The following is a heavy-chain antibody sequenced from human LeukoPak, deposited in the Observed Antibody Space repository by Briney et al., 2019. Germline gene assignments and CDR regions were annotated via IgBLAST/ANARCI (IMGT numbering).Heavy chain of an antibody. CDR2: IIPILGIA. CDR1: GGTFSSYT. D-gene: IGHD6-6*01. CDR3: ARVESSSSDIDY. J-gene: IGHJ4*02. Sequence: ASVKVSCKASGGTFSSYTMSWVRQAPGQGLEWMGRIIPILGIANYAQKFQGRVTITADKSTSTAYMELSSLRSEDTAVYYCARVESSSSDIDYWGQGTLVTVSS. V-gene: IGHV1-69*02.